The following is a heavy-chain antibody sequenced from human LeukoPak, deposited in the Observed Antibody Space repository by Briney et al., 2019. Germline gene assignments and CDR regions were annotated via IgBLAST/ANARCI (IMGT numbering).Heavy chain of an antibody. V-gene: IGHV3-23*01. CDR3: AKDRLSSPTAPRFDP. Sequence: GGSLRLSCAASGFSFNDYAMSWVRQAPGKGLEWVSVISGSGGRTSYADSVKGRFTISRDSSMNTLYLQMNSLRAEDTALYYCAKDRLSSPTAPRFDPWGQGTQVTVSS. CDR1: GFSFNDYA. D-gene: IGHD2/OR15-2a*01. CDR2: ISGSGGRT. J-gene: IGHJ5*02.